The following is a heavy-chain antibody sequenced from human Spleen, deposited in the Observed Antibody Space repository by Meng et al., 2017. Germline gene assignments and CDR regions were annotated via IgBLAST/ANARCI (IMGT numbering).Heavy chain of an antibody. CDR3: SKYTYSLGDYLDY. CDR1: GFSFSSYA. J-gene: IGHJ4*02. CDR2: LSGGGFTT. Sequence: GGSLRLSCAASGFSFSSYAMSWVRHAPGKGLEWVSALSGGGFTTYYADSVKGRFAISRHNSKNTLYLQMNSLRAEDTALYYCSKYTYSLGDYLDYWGQGALVTVSS. D-gene: IGHD3-16*01. V-gene: IGHV3-23*01.